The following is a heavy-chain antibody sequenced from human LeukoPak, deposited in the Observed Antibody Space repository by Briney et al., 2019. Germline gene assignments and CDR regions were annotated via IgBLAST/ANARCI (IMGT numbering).Heavy chain of an antibody. CDR3: ASYYYDSSGYYIAAHFDY. V-gene: IGHV7-4-1*02. D-gene: IGHD3-22*01. J-gene: IGHJ4*02. CDR1: GYTFTSYA. Sequence: ASVKVSCKASGYTFTSYAMNWVRQAPGQGLEWMEWINTNTGNPTYAQGFTGRFVFSLDTSVSTAYLQISSLKAEDTAVYYCASYYYDSSGYYIAAHFDYWGQGTLVTVSS. CDR2: INTNTGNP.